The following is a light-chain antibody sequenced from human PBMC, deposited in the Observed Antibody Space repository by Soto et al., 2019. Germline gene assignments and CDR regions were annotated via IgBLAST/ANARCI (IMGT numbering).Light chain of an antibody. CDR2: DAV. J-gene: IGKJ2*01. CDR3: QHFASLPYT. CDR1: QDIGNQ. V-gene: IGKV1-33*01. Sequence: DIQMAQSPSSLSAFIGASVTVTCQASQDIGNQLNWYRQAPGKAPQLLIYDAVNLERGVPPRFSGSGSGTDFTFTIAGLQADDVATYYCQHFASLPYTFGRGTSLEV.